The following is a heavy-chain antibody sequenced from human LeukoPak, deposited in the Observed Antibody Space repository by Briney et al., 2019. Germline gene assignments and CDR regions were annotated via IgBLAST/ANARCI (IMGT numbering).Heavy chain of an antibody. D-gene: IGHD4-11*01. Sequence: QPGGSLRLSCAASGFTFSNYWMYWVRQAPGKGLVWVSRINSDGTTTTYADSVKGRFTISRDNAKNTLYLQMNSLRVDDTAVYYCATHIYSTYCSSWGQGTLVTVSS. J-gene: IGHJ5*02. CDR3: ATHIYSTYCSS. CDR2: INSDGTTT. CDR1: GFTFSNYW. V-gene: IGHV3-74*01.